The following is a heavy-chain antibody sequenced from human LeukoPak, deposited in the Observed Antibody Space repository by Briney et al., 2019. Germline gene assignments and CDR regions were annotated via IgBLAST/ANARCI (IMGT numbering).Heavy chain of an antibody. V-gene: IGHV3-74*01. CDR2: INSDGSST. CDR1: GFTFSSYW. CDR3: ARDTPGYGGDDFDY. Sequence: GGSLRLSCAASGFTFSSYWMHWVRQAPGKGLVWVSSINSDGSSTSYADSVKGRFTISRDNSKNTLYLQMNSLRAEDTAVYYCARDTPGYGGDDFDYWGQGALVTVSS. D-gene: IGHD4-23*01. J-gene: IGHJ4*02.